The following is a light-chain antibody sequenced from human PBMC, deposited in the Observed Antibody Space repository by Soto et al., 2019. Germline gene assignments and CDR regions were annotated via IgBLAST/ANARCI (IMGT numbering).Light chain of an antibody. J-gene: IGKJ4*01. CDR2: GAS. Sequence: IGMTQCPVTMSVSPGERSTLSCRASQDIVSNVAWYQQRPGQAPRLLIYGASTRATDIPARFSGSGSGTEFTLTISGLQSADSAVYYCQQYSTWPPRLTFGGGTKVDI. V-gene: IGKV3-15*01. CDR1: QDIVSN. CDR3: QQYSTWPPRLT.